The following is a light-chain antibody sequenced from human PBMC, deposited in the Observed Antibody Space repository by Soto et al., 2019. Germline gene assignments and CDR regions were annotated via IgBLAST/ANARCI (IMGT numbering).Light chain of an antibody. V-gene: IGKV3-11*01. Sequence: EIVLTQSPVTLSLSPGERATLSCRASQSVRSSLAWYQQKPGQAPSLLIYDASYRAAGIPARFSGTGSGTDFTLTISSLEPEDFAVYYCQQRGNWPLTFGGGTKVDIK. CDR3: QQRGNWPLT. J-gene: IGKJ4*01. CDR2: DAS. CDR1: QSVRSS.